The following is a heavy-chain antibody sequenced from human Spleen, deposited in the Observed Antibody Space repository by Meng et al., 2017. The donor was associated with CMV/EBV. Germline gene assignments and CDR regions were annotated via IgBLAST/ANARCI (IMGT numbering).Heavy chain of an antibody. J-gene: IGHJ4*02. CDR2: IKQDGSEK. CDR3: ARGYTAMVTSGRQ. CDR1: GFTFSSYS. V-gene: IGHV3-7*04. D-gene: IGHD5-18*01. Sequence: GGSLRLSCAASGFTFSSYSMNWVRQAPGKGLEWVANIKQDGSEKYYVDSVKGRFTISRDNAKNSLYLQMNSLRAEDTAVYYCARGYTAMVTSGRQGGQGTLVTVSS.